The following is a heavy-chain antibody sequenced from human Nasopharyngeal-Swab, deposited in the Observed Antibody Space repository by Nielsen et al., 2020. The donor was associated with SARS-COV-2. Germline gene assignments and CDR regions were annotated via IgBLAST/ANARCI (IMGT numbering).Heavy chain of an antibody. D-gene: IGHD4/OR15-4a*01. CDR1: GFTFSDYE. V-gene: IGHV3-48*03. CDR2: ISHSGFTI. CDR3: ARANYVNDY. J-gene: IGHJ4*01. Sequence: GESLKISCEGSGFTFSDYELNWVRQAPGKGLEWISYISHSGFTIYYADSAKGRFTISRDNAKNSVFLQMNSLRVEDTAIYYCARANYVNDYWGRGTLVTVSP.